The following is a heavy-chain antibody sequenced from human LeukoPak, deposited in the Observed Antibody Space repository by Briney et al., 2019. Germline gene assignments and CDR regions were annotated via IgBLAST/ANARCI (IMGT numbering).Heavy chain of an antibody. V-gene: IGHV1-18*01. CDR2: ISAYNGNT. Sequence: ASVKVSCKASGYTFTSYGISWVRQAPGQGLEWMGWISAYNGNTRYAQKLQGRVTMTTDSSTSTAYMELRSLRSDDTAVYYCARGPIIDIVVIPAAADYYHMDVWGKGTTVTVS. D-gene: IGHD2-2*01. CDR3: ARGPIIDIVVIPAAADYYHMDV. J-gene: IGHJ6*03. CDR1: GYTFTSYG.